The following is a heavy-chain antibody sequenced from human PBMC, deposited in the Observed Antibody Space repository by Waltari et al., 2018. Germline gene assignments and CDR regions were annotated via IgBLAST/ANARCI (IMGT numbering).Heavy chain of an antibody. Sequence: QVQLQQWGAGLLKSSETLSLTCAVYGGSFSGYYGSWIRQTPGKELEWIGEIHPSGSTDYKSSLQGRVTILLDTSKTQLSLKLTSVTAADTAVYYCARGLDNAKIGYWGQGTLVTVSS. CDR3: ARGLDNAKIGY. CDR1: GGSFSGYY. CDR2: IHPSGST. V-gene: IGHV4-34*01. D-gene: IGHD1-20*01. J-gene: IGHJ4*02.